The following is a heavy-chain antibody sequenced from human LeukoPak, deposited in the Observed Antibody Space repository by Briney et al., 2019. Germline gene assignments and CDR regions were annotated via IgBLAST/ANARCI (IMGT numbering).Heavy chain of an antibody. J-gene: IGHJ4*02. V-gene: IGHV1-46*01. CDR3: AREYQFAQRDSSGYYYFGLDY. CDR1: GYTFTSYY. Sequence: ASVKVSCKASGYTFTSYYMHWVRQAPGQGLEWMGIINPSGGSTSYAQKFQGRVTVTRDTSTSTVYMELSSLRSEDTAVYYCAREYQFAQRDSSGYYYFGLDYWGQGTLVTVSS. D-gene: IGHD3-22*01. CDR2: INPSGGST.